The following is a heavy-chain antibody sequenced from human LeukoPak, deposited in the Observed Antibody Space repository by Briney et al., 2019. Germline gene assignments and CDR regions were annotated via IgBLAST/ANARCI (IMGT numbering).Heavy chain of an antibody. J-gene: IGHJ6*02. CDR1: GDFISSHY. CDR3: ARSVSGWYGMDV. CDR2: IYYTGST. D-gene: IGHD6-25*01. V-gene: IGHV4-59*11. Sequence: ASETLSLPCTISGDFISSHYWSWIRQPPGKGLEWIGYIYYTGSTNYNPPLKSRVTISIDTPKNQVSLKLSSVTAVDTALYYCARSVSGWYGMDVWGQGTTVSVSS.